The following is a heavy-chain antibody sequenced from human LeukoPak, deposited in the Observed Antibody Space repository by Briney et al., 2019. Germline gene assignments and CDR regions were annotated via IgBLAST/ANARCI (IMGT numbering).Heavy chain of an antibody. D-gene: IGHD3-3*02. V-gene: IGHV4-4*08. CDR1: NGSLSLHF. CDR2: LSNSGTT. J-gene: IGHJ3*02. Sequence: SETLSLICTVSNGSLSLHFWSGMRQSPGKGRVGGGYLSNSGTTHYNPPLKSRATISVHTSKSHPSLTLSAVTAADTAVYYCASGISVDPDTFDICGAGTM. CDR3: ASGISVDPDTFDI.